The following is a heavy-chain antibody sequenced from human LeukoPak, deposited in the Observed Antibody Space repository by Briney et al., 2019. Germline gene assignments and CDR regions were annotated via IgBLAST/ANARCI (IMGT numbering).Heavy chain of an antibody. V-gene: IGHV3-30-3*01. D-gene: IGHD5-18*01. CDR2: ISYDGSNK. CDR1: GFTFSSYA. Sequence: GGSLRLSCAASGFTFSSYAMHWVRQAPGKGLEWVAVISYDGSNKYYADSVKSRFTISRDNSKNTLYLQMNSLRAEDTAVYYCARDRRRGYSYGTIFDYWGQGTLVTVSS. CDR3: ARDRRRGYSYGTIFDY. J-gene: IGHJ4*02.